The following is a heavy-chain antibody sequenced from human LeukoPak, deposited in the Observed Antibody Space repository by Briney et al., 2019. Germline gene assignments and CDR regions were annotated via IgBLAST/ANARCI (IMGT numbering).Heavy chain of an antibody. CDR2: IKSKTDGGTI. CDR3: TTDLPELDDSGYYAKYFHH. J-gene: IGHJ1*01. D-gene: IGHD3-22*01. V-gene: IGHV3-15*01. CDR1: GFTFSKVW. Sequence: GGSLRLSCAASGFTFSKVWMSWVRQAPGKGLEWVGRIKSKTDGGTIDYAAPVKGRFTISRDDSKDTLFLQMNSLKTEDTAVYYCTTDLPELDDSGYYAKYFHHWGQGTLVSVSS.